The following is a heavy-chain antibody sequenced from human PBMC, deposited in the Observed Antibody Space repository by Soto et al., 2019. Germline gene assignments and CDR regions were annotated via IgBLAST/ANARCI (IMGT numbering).Heavy chain of an antibody. V-gene: IGHV4-31*03. CDR3: ARVKGTEYYYYGMDV. Sequence: QVQLQESGPGLVKPSQTLSLTCTVSGGSISSGGYYWSWIRQHPGKGLEWIGYIYYSGSTYYIPSLKSRVTISVDTSKNQFSLKLSSLTAADTAVYYCARVKGTEYYYYGMDVWGQGTTFTVSS. CDR1: GGSISSGGYY. D-gene: IGHD1-1*01. CDR2: IYYSGST. J-gene: IGHJ6*02.